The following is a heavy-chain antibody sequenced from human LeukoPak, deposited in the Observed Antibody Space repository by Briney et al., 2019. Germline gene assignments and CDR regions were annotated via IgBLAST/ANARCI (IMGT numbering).Heavy chain of an antibody. V-gene: IGHV1-69*13. CDR2: IIPIFGTA. CDR1: GGTFSSYA. CDR3: ARKSSGVVPAAKDPHDAFDI. D-gene: IGHD2-2*01. Sequence: GASVKVSCKASGGTFSSYAISWVRQAPGQGLEWMGGIIPIFGTANYAQKFQGRVTITADESTSTAYMELSSLRSEDTAVYYCARKSSGVVPAAKDPHDAFDIWGQGTMVTVSS. J-gene: IGHJ3*02.